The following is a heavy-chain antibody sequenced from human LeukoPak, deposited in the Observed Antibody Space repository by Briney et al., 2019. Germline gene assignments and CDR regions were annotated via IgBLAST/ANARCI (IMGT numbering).Heavy chain of an antibody. V-gene: IGHV2-70*11. CDR2: IDWDDNE. CDR3: ARMMVDGNYGTGSYYELAY. CDR1: GFSLSTRGMC. D-gene: IGHD3-10*01. Sequence: SGPTLVNPTQTLTLTCTFSGFSLSTRGMCVSWIRQPPGKALEWLARIDWDDNEYYSASLKTRLTISKDTSKNQVVLTMVDMDPVDTGTYYCARMMVDGNYGTGSYYELAYWGQGILVTVSS. J-gene: IGHJ4*02.